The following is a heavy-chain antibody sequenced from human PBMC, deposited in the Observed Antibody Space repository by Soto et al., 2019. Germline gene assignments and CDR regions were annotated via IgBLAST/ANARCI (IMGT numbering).Heavy chain of an antibody. V-gene: IGHV1-18*01. Sequence: ASVKVSCKASGYTFTSYGISWVRQAPGQGLEWMGWISAYNGNTNYAQKLQGRVTMTTDTSTSTAYMELRSLRSDDTAVYYCARWRTLWFGELSSWFDPWGQGTLVTVS. CDR3: ARWRTLWFGELSSWFDP. J-gene: IGHJ5*02. D-gene: IGHD3-10*01. CDR1: GYTFTSYG. CDR2: ISAYNGNT.